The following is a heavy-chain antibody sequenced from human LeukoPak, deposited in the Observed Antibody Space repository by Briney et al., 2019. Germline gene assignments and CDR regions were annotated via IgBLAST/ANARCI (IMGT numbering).Heavy chain of an antibody. Sequence: PGGSLRLSCSASGFTFSSYSMSWVRQAPGKRLEWVSAISGSGGNTYYADSVKGRFTISRDNSKNTLYLQINSLKAEDTAVYYCATDEAATRRLDYWGQGTLVTDSS. J-gene: IGHJ4*02. CDR2: ISGSGGNT. V-gene: IGHV3-23*01. CDR3: ATDEAATRRLDY. CDR1: GFTFSSYS. D-gene: IGHD1-1*01.